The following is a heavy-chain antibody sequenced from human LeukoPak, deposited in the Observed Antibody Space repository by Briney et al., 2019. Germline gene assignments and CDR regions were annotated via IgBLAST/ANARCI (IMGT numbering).Heavy chain of an antibody. V-gene: IGHV4-39*07. CDR2: IFYSGST. CDR1: GGSISTSNYY. J-gene: IGHJ6*03. Sequence: PSETLSLTCTVSGGSISTSNYYWGWIRQPPGKGLEGIGNIFYSGSTYYSPSLKSRVTISVDTSKNQFSLKLSSVPAADPAVYYCARATDGYNWGYYYYYYMDVWGKGTTVTISS. CDR3: ARATDGYNWGYYYYYYMDV. D-gene: IGHD5-24*01.